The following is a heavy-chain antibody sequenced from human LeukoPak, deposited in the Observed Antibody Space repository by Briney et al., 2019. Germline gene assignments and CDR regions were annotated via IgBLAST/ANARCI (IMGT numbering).Heavy chain of an antibody. J-gene: IGHJ4*02. V-gene: IGHV4-31*03. CDR3: ASDSSGYLGYFDY. D-gene: IGHD3-22*01. CDR1: GGSINSGDYY. Sequence: SQTLSLTCTVSGGSINSGDYYWSWIRQPPGKGLEWIGSIYYSGSTYYNPSLKSRVTISVDTSKNQFSLKLSSVTAADTAVYYCASDSSGYLGYFDYWGQGTLVTVSS. CDR2: IYYSGST.